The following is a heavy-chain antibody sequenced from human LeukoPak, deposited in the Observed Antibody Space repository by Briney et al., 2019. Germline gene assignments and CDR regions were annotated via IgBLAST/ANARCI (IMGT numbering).Heavy chain of an antibody. J-gene: IGHJ5*02. CDR2: IYSSGST. CDR3: AREGPRREFGALIVGFRGWFDP. CDR1: GGSISSGSYY. Sequence: SETLSLTCTVSGGSISSGSYYWNWIRQPAGKGLEWIGRIYSSGSTSYNPSLKSRVTISVDTSKNQFSLKLKSVTTTDTAVYYCAREGPRREFGALIVGFRGWFDPWGQGTLVTVSS. D-gene: IGHD3-16*02. V-gene: IGHV4-61*02.